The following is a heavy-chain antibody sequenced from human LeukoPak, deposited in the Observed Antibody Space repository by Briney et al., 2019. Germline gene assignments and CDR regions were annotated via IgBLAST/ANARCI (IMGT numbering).Heavy chain of an antibody. Sequence: GGSLRLSCEVSGFIFSSYWMSWVRQAPGKGLEWVSSISGSSSYIYYADSVKGRFTISRDNAKNSLYLQMNSLRAEDTAVYYCARGTPQTYGYSAWGQGTLVTVSS. CDR1: GFIFSSYW. CDR2: ISGSSSYI. V-gene: IGHV3-21*01. D-gene: IGHD5-18*01. CDR3: ARGTPQTYGYSA. J-gene: IGHJ4*02.